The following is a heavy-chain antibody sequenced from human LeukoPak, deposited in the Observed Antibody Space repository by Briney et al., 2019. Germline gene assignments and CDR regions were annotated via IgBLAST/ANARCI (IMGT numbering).Heavy chain of an antibody. Sequence: SETLSLTCIVSGGSISSYYWSWIRQPPGKGLEWIGYIYYSGSTNYNPSLKSRVTISVDTSKNQFSLKLSSVTAADTAVYYCARRLELAPPDDAFDIWGQGTMVTVSS. CDR3: ARRLELAPPDDAFDI. CDR2: IYYSGST. CDR1: GGSISSYY. J-gene: IGHJ3*02. D-gene: IGHD1-7*01. V-gene: IGHV4-59*08.